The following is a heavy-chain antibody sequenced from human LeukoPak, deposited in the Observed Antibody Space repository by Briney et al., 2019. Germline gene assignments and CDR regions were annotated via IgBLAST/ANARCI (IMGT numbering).Heavy chain of an antibody. J-gene: IGHJ4*02. Sequence: PGGSLRLSCLTSGFTFSTNAMSWVRQAPGKGLEWISGISGSGASTYYADSVKGRFTISRDNSKNTLYLQMNSLRAEDTAVYYCAKGKQQLVPFDCWGQGTLVTVSS. CDR2: ISGSGAST. CDR3: AKGKQQLVPFDC. V-gene: IGHV3-23*01. CDR1: GFTFSTNA. D-gene: IGHD6-13*01.